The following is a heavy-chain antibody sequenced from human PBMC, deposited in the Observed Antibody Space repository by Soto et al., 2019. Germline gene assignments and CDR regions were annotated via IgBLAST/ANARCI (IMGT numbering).Heavy chain of an antibody. Sequence: QVQLVQSGAEVKKPGSSVKVSCKASGGTFSSYTISWVRQAPGQGLEWMGRIIPILGIANYAQKFQGRVTITADKSTSTAYRELSSLRSEDTAVYYCARDDPTYYDILTGADVWGQGTTVTVSS. CDR3: ARDDPTYYDILTGADV. J-gene: IGHJ6*02. CDR2: IIPILGIA. D-gene: IGHD3-9*01. V-gene: IGHV1-69*08. CDR1: GGTFSSYT.